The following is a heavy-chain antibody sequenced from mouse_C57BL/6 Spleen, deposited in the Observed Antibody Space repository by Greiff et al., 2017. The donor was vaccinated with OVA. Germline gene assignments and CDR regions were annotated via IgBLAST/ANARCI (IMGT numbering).Heavy chain of an antibody. D-gene: IGHD1-1*01. CDR1: GYTFTDYY. CDR2: INPNNGGT. CDR3: ARGDYGSGRDWYLDD. J-gene: IGHJ1*03. Sequence: EVQLQQSGPELVKPGASVKISCKASGYTFTDYYMNWVKQRHGKSLEWIGDINPNNGGTSYNPKFKGKATLTVDTYSSTAYIALRRLTSEDSAVDYWARGDYGSGRDWYLDDGGKGTTVTVSS. V-gene: IGHV1-26*01.